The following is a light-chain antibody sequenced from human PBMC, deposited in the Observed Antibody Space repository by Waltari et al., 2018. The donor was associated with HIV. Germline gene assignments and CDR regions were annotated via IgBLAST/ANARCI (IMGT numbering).Light chain of an antibody. Sequence: QSVLAQPPSVSAAPGQSVTISCSGSSSNIDYSAVNCYQEIPGKPPKLLIYHNDLKPTGVSDRFSSSKSGTSASLAISDLQFDDAGIYYCAGWDDSLNGGVFGGGTKLTVL. CDR3: AGWDDSLNGGV. CDR1: SSNIDYSA. CDR2: HND. V-gene: IGLV1-36*01. J-gene: IGLJ3*02.